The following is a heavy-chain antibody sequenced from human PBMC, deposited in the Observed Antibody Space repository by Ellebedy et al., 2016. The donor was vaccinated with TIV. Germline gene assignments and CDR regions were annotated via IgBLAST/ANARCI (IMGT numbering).Heavy chain of an antibody. J-gene: IGHJ6*02. CDR1: GFTFDNYA. V-gene: IGHV3-7*03. D-gene: IGHD3-22*01. CDR3: VRDGAYGDYSPGYYGRDV. Sequence: GGSLRLSCAASGFTFDNYAMSWVRQAPGKGLEWVANINQDGSRIYYVDSVKGRFTISRDNAKNSVYLRMNTLRVEDTAVYHCVRDGAYGDYSPGYYGRDVWGQGTTVTVSS. CDR2: INQDGSRI.